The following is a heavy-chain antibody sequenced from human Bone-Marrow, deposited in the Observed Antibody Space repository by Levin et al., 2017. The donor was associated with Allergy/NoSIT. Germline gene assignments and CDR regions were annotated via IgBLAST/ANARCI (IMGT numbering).Heavy chain of an antibody. CDR3: ARGPNTAMEPFDP. CDR2: ISTYNGHT. V-gene: IGHV1-18*01. D-gene: IGHD5-18*01. J-gene: IGHJ5*02. Sequence: ASVKVSCKASGYTFTSYAISWVRQAPGQGPVWMGWISTYNGHTFYAQNVQDRFTMTTDTSTSTAYMELRSLRSDDTAVYYCARGPNTAMEPFDPWGQGTLITVSS. CDR1: GYTFTSYA.